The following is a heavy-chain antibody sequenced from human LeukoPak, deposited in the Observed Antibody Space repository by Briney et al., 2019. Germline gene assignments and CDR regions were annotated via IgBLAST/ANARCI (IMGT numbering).Heavy chain of an antibody. Sequence: GASVKVSCKASGGTFSSYAISWVRQAPGQGLEWMGRIIPILGIANYAQKFQGRVTITADKSTSTAYMELNSLRAEDTAVYYCARDLYGYGGAFDIWGQGTMVTVSS. J-gene: IGHJ3*02. CDR2: IIPILGIA. D-gene: IGHD5-12*01. CDR1: GGTFSSYA. CDR3: ARDLYGYGGAFDI. V-gene: IGHV1-69*04.